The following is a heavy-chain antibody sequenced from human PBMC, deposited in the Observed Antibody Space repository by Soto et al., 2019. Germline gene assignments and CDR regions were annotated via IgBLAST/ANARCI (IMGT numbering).Heavy chain of an antibody. J-gene: IGHJ4*02. CDR3: AKDPQQLILYFDY. D-gene: IGHD6-13*01. CDR2: ISDNGGTT. CDR1: ELTFSNYA. V-gene: IGHV3-23*01. Sequence: PGGSLRLSCGASELTFSNYAMSWIRQAPGKGLEWVSSISDNGGTTYYADSVKGRFTISRDNSKNTLYLQMNSLRAEDTAVYYCAKDPQQLILYFDYWGQGTQVTVSS.